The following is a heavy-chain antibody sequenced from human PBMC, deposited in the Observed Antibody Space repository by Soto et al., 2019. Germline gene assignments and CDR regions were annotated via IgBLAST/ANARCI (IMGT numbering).Heavy chain of an antibody. Sequence: GGSRKLSLPASGFSFSIYSINGFRQAPGKGLEWVSSITSRSSYIYYSDSVRGGLTISRDNAKNSLYLQMNTLRAEDTGVYYCARDQFTLRAGSSQLDWFEPCGQGTLVTVSS. CDR3: ARDQFTLRAGSSQLDWFEP. D-gene: IGHD6-6*01. CDR2: ITSRSSYI. J-gene: IGHJ5*02. CDR1: GFSFSIYS. V-gene: IGHV3-21*01.